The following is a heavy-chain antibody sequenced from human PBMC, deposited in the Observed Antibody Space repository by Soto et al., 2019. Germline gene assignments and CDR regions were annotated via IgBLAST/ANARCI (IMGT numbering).Heavy chain of an antibody. J-gene: IGHJ4*02. CDR2: ISSSSTYI. CDR3: AREGRQLVLDYFDY. V-gene: IGHV3-21*06. Sequence: GGSLRLSCAASGFTFSGYSMNWVRQAPGKGLEWVSSISSSSTYINYADSVKGRFTISRDSAKNSPYLHMNSLRAEDTAMYYCAREGRQLVLDYFDYWGQGTLVTVSS. D-gene: IGHD6-6*01. CDR1: GFTFSGYS.